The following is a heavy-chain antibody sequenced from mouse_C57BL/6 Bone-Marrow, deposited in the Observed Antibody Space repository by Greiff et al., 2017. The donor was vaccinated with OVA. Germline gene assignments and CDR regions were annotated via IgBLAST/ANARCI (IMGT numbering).Heavy chain of an antibody. Sequence: EVQLQQSGAELVKPGASVKLSCTASGFNIKDYYMHWVKQRTEQGLEWIGRIDPEDGETKSAPKFQGQATITADTSSNTAYLQLSSLTSEDTAVDYCARSPTTVVAIDYWGQGTTLTVSS. D-gene: IGHD1-1*01. J-gene: IGHJ2*01. CDR2: IDPEDGET. CDR3: ARSPTTVVAIDY. V-gene: IGHV14-2*01. CDR1: GFNIKDYY.